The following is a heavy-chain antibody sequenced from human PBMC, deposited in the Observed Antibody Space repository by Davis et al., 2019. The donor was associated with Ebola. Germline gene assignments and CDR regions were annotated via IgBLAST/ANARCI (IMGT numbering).Heavy chain of an antibody. D-gene: IGHD6-19*01. V-gene: IGHV1-2*06. CDR2: INPYSGGT. Sequence: AASVKVSCKASGYTFTGYYLHWVRQAPGQGLEWMGRINPYSGGTNYAQSFQGRVTVTRDTSISTAYMDLTSLRSDDTAVFYCARASFGYNSGWYADYWGPGSLVTVSS. J-gene: IGHJ4*02. CDR3: ARASFGYNSGWYADY. CDR1: GYTFTGYY.